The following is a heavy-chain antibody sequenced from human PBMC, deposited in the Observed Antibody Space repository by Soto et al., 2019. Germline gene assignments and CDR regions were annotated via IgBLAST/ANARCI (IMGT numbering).Heavy chain of an antibody. V-gene: IGHV2-5*02. CDR3: AHRDRSSSGFYNWFDP. Sequence: SGPTLVNPTQTLTLTCTFSWFSLSTSRVGVGWIRQPPGKALEWLALIYWDDDKRYSPSLRGRLTITKDTSKNQVVLTMTNMDPVDTATYYCAHRDRSSSGFYNWFDPWGQGTLVTVSS. CDR2: IYWDDDK. CDR1: WFSLSTSRVG. D-gene: IGHD3-22*01. J-gene: IGHJ5*02.